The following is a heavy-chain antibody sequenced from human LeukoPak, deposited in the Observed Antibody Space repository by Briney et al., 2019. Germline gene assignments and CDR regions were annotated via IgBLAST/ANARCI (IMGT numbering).Heavy chain of an antibody. CDR2: ISGGGDAT. CDR3: AKDQKAAAGTFDY. V-gene: IGHV3-23*01. Sequence: GGSLRLSRAASDFSFITYAMSWVRQAPGKGLEWVSTISGGGDATYYADSVKGRFTIPRDNSKNTLYLQMNSLRAEDTAVYYCAKDQKAAAGTFDYWGQGTPVTVSS. CDR1: DFSFITYA. D-gene: IGHD6-13*01. J-gene: IGHJ4*02.